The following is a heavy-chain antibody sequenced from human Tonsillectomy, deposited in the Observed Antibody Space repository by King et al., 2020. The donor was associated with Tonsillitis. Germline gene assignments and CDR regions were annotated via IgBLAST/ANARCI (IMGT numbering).Heavy chain of an antibody. V-gene: IGHV3-7*03. CDR2: IKQDGSEK. CDR1: GFPFSSYW. D-gene: IGHD3-16*02. CDR3: ASGPYRVRAFDY. Sequence: VQLVESGGGLVQPGGSLRLSCAASGFPFSSYWMSWVRQAPGKGLEWVANIKQDGSEKYYVDSVKGRFTISRDNAKNSLYLQMNSLRAEDTAVYYCASGPYRVRAFDYWGQGTLVTVSS. J-gene: IGHJ4*02.